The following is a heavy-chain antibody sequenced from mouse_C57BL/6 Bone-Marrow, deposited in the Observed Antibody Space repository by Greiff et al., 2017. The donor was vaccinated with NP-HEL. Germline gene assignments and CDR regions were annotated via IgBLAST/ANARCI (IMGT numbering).Heavy chain of an antibody. Sequence: EVQLMESGGGLVKPGGSLKLSCAASGFTFSSYAMSWVRQTPEKRLEWVATISDGGSYTYYPDNVKGRFTISRDNAKNTQYLQMSHLKSEATAMYYCASEACGGFAYWGQGTLVTVSA. V-gene: IGHV5-4*01. CDR1: GFTFSSYA. CDR3: ASEACGGFAY. CDR2: ISDGGSYT. J-gene: IGHJ3*01.